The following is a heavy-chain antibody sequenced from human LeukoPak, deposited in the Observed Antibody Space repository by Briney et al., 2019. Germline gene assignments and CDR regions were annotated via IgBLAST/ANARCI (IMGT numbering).Heavy chain of an antibody. CDR2: ISAYNGNT. V-gene: IGHV1-18*01. D-gene: IGHD3-3*01. CDR1: GYTFTSYG. J-gene: IGHJ5*02. Sequence: ASVKVSCKASGYTFTSYGISLVRQATGQGLEWMGWISAYNGNTNYAQKLQGRVTMTTDTSTSTAYMELRSLRSDDTAVYYCARDNAGSDFWSGYYYNWFDPWGQGTLVTVSS. CDR3: ARDNAGSDFWSGYYYNWFDP.